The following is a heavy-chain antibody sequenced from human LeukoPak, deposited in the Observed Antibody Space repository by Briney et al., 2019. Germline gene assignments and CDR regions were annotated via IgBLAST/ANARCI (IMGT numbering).Heavy chain of an antibody. CDR3: AREEPGAAAVNFDY. CDR2: IKQDGSEK. D-gene: IGHD6-13*01. J-gene: IGHJ4*02. Sequence: GGSLRLSCAASGLTFSSYWMSWVRQAPGKGLEWVANIKQDGSEKYYVDSVKGRFTISRDNAKNSLYLQMNSLRAEDTAVYYCAREEPGAAAVNFDYWGQGTLVTVSS. V-gene: IGHV3-7*01. CDR1: GLTFSSYW.